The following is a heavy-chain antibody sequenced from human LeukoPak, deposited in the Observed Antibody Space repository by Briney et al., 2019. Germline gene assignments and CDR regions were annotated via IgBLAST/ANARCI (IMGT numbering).Heavy chain of an antibody. CDR2: ISYDGSNK. D-gene: IGHD3-10*01. CDR1: GFTFSSYG. Sequence: PGRSLRLSCAASGFTFSSYGMHWVRQAPGKGLEWVAVISYDGSNKYYADSVKGRFTISRDNSKNTLYLQMNSLRAEDTAVYYCAKDPYGSGYNWFDPWGQGILVTVSS. CDR3: AKDPYGSGYNWFDP. V-gene: IGHV3-30*18. J-gene: IGHJ5*02.